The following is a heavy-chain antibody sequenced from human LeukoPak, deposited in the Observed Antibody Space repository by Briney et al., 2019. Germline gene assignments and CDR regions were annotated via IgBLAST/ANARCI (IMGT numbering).Heavy chain of an antibody. CDR2: IYTSGST. Sequence: SETLSLTCTVSGGSISSGGYYWSWIRQPAGKGLEWIGRIYTSGSTNYNPSLKSRVTISVDTSKNQFSLKLSSVTAADTAVYYCARAQHPNTAMGPTLGYWGQGTLVTVSS. J-gene: IGHJ4*02. V-gene: IGHV4-61*02. CDR3: ARAQHPNTAMGPTLGY. CDR1: GGSISSGGYY. D-gene: IGHD5-18*01.